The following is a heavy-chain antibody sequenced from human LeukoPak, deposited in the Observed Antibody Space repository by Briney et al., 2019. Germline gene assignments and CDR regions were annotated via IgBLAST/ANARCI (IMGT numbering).Heavy chain of an antibody. Sequence: ASVKVSCKASGYTFTSYAMHWVRQAPGQRLEWMGWVNGGNGNTKYSQKFQGRVTITRDTSASTAYMELSSLRSEDTAVYYCARAGYCTSTSCYAYDYWGQGTLVTVSS. CDR1: GYTFTSYA. CDR2: VNGGNGNT. V-gene: IGHV1-3*01. J-gene: IGHJ4*02. D-gene: IGHD2-2*01. CDR3: ARAGYCTSTSCYAYDY.